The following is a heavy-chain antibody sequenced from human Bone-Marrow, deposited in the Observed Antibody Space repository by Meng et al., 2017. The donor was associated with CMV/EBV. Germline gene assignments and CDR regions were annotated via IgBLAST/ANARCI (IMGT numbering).Heavy chain of an antibody. CDR2: ISSSGSTI. CDR1: GFTFSSYE. D-gene: IGHD3-22*01. Sequence: GESLKISCAASGFTFSSYEMNWVRQAPGKGLEWVSYISSSGSTIYYADSVKGRFTISRDNAKNLLYLQMNSLRAEDTAGYYCVRASLTDYYDSSGYLDYWGQGTLVTVSS. J-gene: IGHJ4*02. V-gene: IGHV3-48*03. CDR3: VRASLTDYYDSSGYLDY.